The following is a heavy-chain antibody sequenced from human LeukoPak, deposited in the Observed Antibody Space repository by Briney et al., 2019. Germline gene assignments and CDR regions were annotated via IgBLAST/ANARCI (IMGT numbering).Heavy chain of an antibody. D-gene: IGHD3-22*01. CDR2: INHTGTT. J-gene: IGHJ4*02. CDR3: ARRKNYYDSSGYGYYFDY. CDR1: GGSFTTYY. V-gene: IGHV4-34*01. Sequence: PSETLSLTCAVYGGSFTTYYWNWIRQSPGKGLEWIGEINHTGTTNYNPSLKSRFTISVDTSKNQFSLKLSSVTAADTAVYYCARRKNYYDSSGYGYYFDYWGQGTLVTVSS.